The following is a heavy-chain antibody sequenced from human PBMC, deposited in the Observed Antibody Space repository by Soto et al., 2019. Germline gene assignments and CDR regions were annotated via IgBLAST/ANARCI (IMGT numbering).Heavy chain of an antibody. CDR2: IYPGDSDT. V-gene: IGHV5-51*01. J-gene: IGHJ4*02. CDR3: VRRPGCSTTTCYRELDY. D-gene: IGHD2-2*01. CDR1: GYTFTTYW. Sequence: GESLKISCXGSGYTFTTYWIGWVRQMPGKGLEWMGVIYPGDSDTIYSPPFQGQVTLSADKSISTAYLQWRSLQASDTAMYYCVRRPGCSTTTCYRELDYWGQGTLVTVSS.